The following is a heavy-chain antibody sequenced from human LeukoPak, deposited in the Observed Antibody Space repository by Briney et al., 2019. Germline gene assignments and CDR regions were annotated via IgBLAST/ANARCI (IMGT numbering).Heavy chain of an antibody. J-gene: IGHJ4*02. CDR2: ISGGGINT. Sequence: GGSLRLSCAASGFAFGKYDMSWVRQAPGKGLEWVSFISGGGINTYYAASVKGRFTISWDTSKNTLFLQMSSLRGDDTAVYYCVKAIVPTTRPFDAWGQGTPVTVSS. CDR1: GFAFGKYD. CDR3: VKAIVPTTRPFDA. D-gene: IGHD5-12*01. V-gene: IGHV3-23*01.